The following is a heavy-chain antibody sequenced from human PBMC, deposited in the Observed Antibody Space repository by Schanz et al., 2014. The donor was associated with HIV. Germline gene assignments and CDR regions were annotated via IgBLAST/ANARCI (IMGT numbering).Heavy chain of an antibody. CDR3: TRSGRWGSSPNPWWFDP. V-gene: IGHV3-9*01. D-gene: IGHD6-6*01. Sequence: EVRLVESGGGLVQPGRSLRLSCAASGFTFDDHAMYWVRQVPGKGLEWVAGITWNGAGTGYADSVKGRFTISRDNSKNTLYLQMNSLRAEDTAVYYCTRSGRWGSSPNPWWFDPWGQGTLVTVSS. CDR2: ITWNGAGT. J-gene: IGHJ5*02. CDR1: GFTFDDHA.